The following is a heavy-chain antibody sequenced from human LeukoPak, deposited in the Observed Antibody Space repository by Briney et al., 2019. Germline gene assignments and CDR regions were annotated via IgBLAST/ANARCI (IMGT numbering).Heavy chain of an antibody. Sequence: GGSLRFSCAASGFTFDDYAMHWVRQAPGKGLEWVSGISWNSGSIGYADSVKGRFTISRDNAKNSLYLQMNSLRAEDTALYYCAKALGYCSGGSCEGYDYWGQGTLVTVSS. V-gene: IGHV3-9*01. CDR3: AKALGYCSGGSCEGYDY. J-gene: IGHJ4*02. CDR2: ISWNSGSI. D-gene: IGHD2-15*01. CDR1: GFTFDDYA.